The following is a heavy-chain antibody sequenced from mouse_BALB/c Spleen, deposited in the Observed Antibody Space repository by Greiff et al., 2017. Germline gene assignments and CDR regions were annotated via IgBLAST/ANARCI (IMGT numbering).Heavy chain of an antibody. D-gene: IGHD2-3*01. CDR1: GYAFSSYW. CDR2: IYPGDGDT. J-gene: IGHJ4*01. Sequence: VQVVESGAELVRPGSSVKISCKASGYAFSSYWMNWVKQRPGQGLEWIGQIYPGDGDTNYNGKFKGKATLTADKSSSTAYMQLSSLTSEDSAVYFCARWLLPYYAMDYWGQGTSVTVSS. CDR3: ARWLLPYYAMDY. V-gene: IGHV1-80*01.